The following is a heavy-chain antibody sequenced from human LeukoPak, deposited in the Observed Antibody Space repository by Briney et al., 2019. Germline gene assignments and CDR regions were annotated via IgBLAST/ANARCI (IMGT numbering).Heavy chain of an antibody. CDR1: GFTFSSYS. CDR3: ASGATYDSSGYYYH. J-gene: IGHJ4*02. D-gene: IGHD3-22*01. V-gene: IGHV3-48*02. CDR2: ISSSSSTI. Sequence: GGSLRLSCAASGFTFSSYSMTWVRQAPGKGLEWVSYISSSSSTIYSADSVKGRFTISRDNAKNSLYLQMNSLRDEDTAVYYCASGATYDSSGYYYHWGQGTLVTVSS.